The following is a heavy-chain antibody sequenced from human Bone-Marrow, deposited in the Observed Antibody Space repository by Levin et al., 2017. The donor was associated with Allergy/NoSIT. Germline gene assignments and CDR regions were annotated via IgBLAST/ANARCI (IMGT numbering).Heavy chain of an antibody. Sequence: NAGGSLRLSCEGSGYSFSRNWIAWVRQMPGKGLEWMGIIFPGDSETRYSPSFQGQITISADKSISIAYLQWSSLKASDTAIYYCARQERDSDAFDVWGQGTMVTVSS. D-gene: IGHD5-24*01. V-gene: IGHV5-51*01. CDR3: ARQERDSDAFDV. CDR2: IFPGDSET. J-gene: IGHJ3*01. CDR1: GYSFSRNW.